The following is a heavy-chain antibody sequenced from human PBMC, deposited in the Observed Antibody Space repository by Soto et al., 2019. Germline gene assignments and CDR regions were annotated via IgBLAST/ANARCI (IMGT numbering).Heavy chain of an antibody. D-gene: IGHD1-1*01. CDR2: IYATGST. CDR3: VRDGTKNLRDWFDP. V-gene: IGHV4-4*07. Sequence: SSETLSLTCNVSCASLAGYYWSWIRQPPGKGLEWIGRIYATGSTDYNPSLKSRLTMSVDMSKKQFSLTLRSVTAADTAMYYCVRDGTKNLRDWFDPWGQGILVTV. J-gene: IGHJ5*02. CDR1: CASLAGYY.